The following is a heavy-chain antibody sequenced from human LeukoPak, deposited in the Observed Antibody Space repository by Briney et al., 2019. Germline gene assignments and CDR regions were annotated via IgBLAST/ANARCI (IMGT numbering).Heavy chain of an antibody. J-gene: IGHJ6*03. V-gene: IGHV1-2*02. D-gene: IGHD3-22*01. Sequence: GASVKVSCKASGYTFTSYYMHWVRQAPGQGLEWVGWMNPNSGDTNYARSFQGRVTMTRDTSISTAYMELSRLRSDDTAVYYCARDGPPTYYYDSSGYYPVYYYYYMDVWGKGTTVTISS. CDR1: GYTFTSYY. CDR3: ARDGPPTYYYDSSGYYPVYYYYYMDV. CDR2: MNPNSGDT.